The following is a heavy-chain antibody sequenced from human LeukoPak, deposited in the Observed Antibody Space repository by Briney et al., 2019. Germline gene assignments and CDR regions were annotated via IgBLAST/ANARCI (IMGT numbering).Heavy chain of an antibody. V-gene: IGHV4-39*02. CDR1: GGSMSISDYF. D-gene: IGHD3-9*01. CDR3: ARDRAHRGQFDWLWYYYGMDV. CDR2: IYFNGRT. J-gene: IGHJ6*02. Sequence: SETLSLTCTVSGGSMSISDYFWGWVRQPPGKGLEWIGNIYFNGRTNYNPSLMSRVTIFVDTSKNQFSLNLRSVTAADTGVYYCARDRAHRGQFDWLWYYYGMDVWSPGATVTVSS.